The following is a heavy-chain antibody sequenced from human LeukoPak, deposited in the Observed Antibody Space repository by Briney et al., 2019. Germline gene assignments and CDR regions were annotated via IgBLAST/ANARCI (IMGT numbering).Heavy chain of an antibody. J-gene: IGHJ4*02. CDR2: IYYSGST. V-gene: IGHV4-59*01. D-gene: IGHD3-22*01. Sequence: SETLSLTCTVSGGSINNYYWSWIRQPPGKGLEWIGYIYYSGSTNYNPSLKSRVTISVDTSKNQFSLKLSSLTDADTAVYYCARHRGSGYPYFDYWGQGTLVTVSS. CDR1: GGSINNYY. CDR3: ARHRGSGYPYFDY.